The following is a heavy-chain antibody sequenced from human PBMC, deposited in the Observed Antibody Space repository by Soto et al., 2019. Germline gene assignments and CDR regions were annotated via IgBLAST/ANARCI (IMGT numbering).Heavy chain of an antibody. CDR3: ARVPYYDSSGYYLLYYDMDV. V-gene: IGHV1-18*04. CDR1: GSTFTSYG. Sequence: GASVKVSCKASGSTFTSYGISWVRQAPGQGLEWMGWISAYNGNTNYAQKLQGRVTMTTDTSTSTAYMELRSLRSDDTAVYYCARVPYYDSSGYYLLYYDMDVWGQGTTVTVSS. D-gene: IGHD3-22*01. J-gene: IGHJ6*02. CDR2: ISAYNGNT.